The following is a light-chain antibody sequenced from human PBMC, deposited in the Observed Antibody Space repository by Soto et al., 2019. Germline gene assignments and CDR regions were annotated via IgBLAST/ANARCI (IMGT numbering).Light chain of an antibody. V-gene: IGKV3-20*01. J-gene: IGKJ1*01. CDR3: QQYHTSPLT. CDR2: GAS. CDR1: QSVSSSY. Sequence: EIVLTQSPGTLSLARGERATFSCRASQSVSSSYIAWYQQKRGQAPRRLIYGASIRATGIPDRFSGSGSGTDFTLTISRLEPEDFALYYCQQYHTSPLTFGQGTKVDI.